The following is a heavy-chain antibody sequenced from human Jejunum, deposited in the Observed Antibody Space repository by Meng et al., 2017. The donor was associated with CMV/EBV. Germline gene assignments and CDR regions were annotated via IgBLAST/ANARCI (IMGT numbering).Heavy chain of an antibody. V-gene: IGHV7-4-1*02. CDR1: GYTFTGYA. CDR2: INTHTGNP. J-gene: IGHJ2*01. Sequence: QVQLVHAGAEVKKPGASVKVSCKASGYTFTGYAMHWVRQAPGQRLEWMGWINTHTGNPTYGQDFTGRFVLSSDTSVSTANLQISSLKAEDTAVYYCARGGPYPYSSGFHWYFDLWGRGTLVTVSS. D-gene: IGHD3-22*01. CDR3: ARGGPYPYSSGFHWYFDL.